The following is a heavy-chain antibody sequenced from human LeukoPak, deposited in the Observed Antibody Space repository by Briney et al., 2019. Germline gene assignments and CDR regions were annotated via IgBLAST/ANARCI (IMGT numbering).Heavy chain of an antibody. CDR1: GVSVSSGSYY. CDR3: ARRSGRDGYNYPFAGVDC. J-gene: IGHJ4*02. Sequence: PSETLSLTCSVSGVSVSSGSYYWSWIRQPPGKGLEWIGYIYYTGSTNYNSSLKSRVTISVDTSKNQFSLKLSSVTAADTAVYYCARRSGRDGYNYPFAGVDCWGQGTLVTVSS. D-gene: IGHD5-24*01. V-gene: IGHV4-61*01. CDR2: IYYTGST.